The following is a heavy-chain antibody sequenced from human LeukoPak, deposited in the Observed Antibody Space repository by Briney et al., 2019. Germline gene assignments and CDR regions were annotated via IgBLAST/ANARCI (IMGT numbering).Heavy chain of an antibody. J-gene: IGHJ6*02. V-gene: IGHV3-30-3*01. CDR1: GFTLRTYA. D-gene: IGHD4-17*01. CDR2: ISSDGSKK. Sequence: GGSLRLSCVASGFTLRTYAMHWVRQAPGKGLEWVAVISSDGSKKFYSDSVKGQFTISRDNSKNTLYLQMNSLRTEDTGVYYCARDSYDYGDSGRGMDVWGQGTTVTVSS. CDR3: ARDSYDYGDSGRGMDV.